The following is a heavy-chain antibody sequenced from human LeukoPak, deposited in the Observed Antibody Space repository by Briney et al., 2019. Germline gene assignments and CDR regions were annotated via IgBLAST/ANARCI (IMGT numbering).Heavy chain of an antibody. J-gene: IGHJ6*02. Sequence: GESLKISCKGSGYRFTTYWIGWVRQMPGKGLEWMGIINPDNSDTRYSPSFQGQVTISADKSTSTAYLQWSSLKNSDTAMYYCARQGSCDSTRCYVYYHSGMDVWGQGTTVTVS. CDR2: INPDNSDT. V-gene: IGHV5-51*01. D-gene: IGHD2-2*01. CDR1: GYRFTTYW. CDR3: ARQGSCDSTRCYVYYHSGMDV.